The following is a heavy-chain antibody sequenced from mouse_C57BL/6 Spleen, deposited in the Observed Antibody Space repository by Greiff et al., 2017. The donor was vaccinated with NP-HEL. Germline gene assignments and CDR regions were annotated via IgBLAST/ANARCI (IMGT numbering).Heavy chain of an antibody. CDR2: IYPGSGST. Sequence: QVQLQQPGAELVKPGASVKMSCKASGYTFTSYWITWVKQRPGQGLEWIGDIYPGSGSTNYNEKFKSKATLTVDTSSSTAYMQLSSLTSEDSAVYYCARNGVGLNWDSVAYWGQGTLVTVSA. J-gene: IGHJ3*01. CDR1: GYTFTSYW. D-gene: IGHD4-1*01. CDR3: ARNGVGLNWDSVAY. V-gene: IGHV1-55*01.